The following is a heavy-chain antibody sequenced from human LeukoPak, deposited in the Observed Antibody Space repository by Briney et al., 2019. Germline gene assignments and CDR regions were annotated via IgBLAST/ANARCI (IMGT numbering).Heavy chain of an antibody. J-gene: IGHJ4*02. Sequence: SETLSLTCTVSGGSISISSYYWGWIRQPPGKGLEWIGSIYYSGSTHYNPSLKSRVTISVDTSKNQFSLKLSSVTAADTAVYYCARSELVRREDRYCSGGSCYHLDYFDYWGQGTLVTVSS. D-gene: IGHD2-15*01. CDR3: ARSELVRREDRYCSGGSCYHLDYFDY. CDR2: IYYSGST. CDR1: GGSISISSYY. V-gene: IGHV4-39*01.